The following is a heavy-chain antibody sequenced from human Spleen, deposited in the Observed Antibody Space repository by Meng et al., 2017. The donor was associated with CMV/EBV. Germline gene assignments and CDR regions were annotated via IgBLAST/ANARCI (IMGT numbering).Heavy chain of an antibody. CDR3: ARALLWFGELNDY. Sequence: QVPLEESGPGLVKPSQTLSLTCTGSGGSISSGDYYWSWIRQPPGKGLEWIGYIYYSGSTYYNPSLKSRVTISVDTSKNQFSLKLSSVTAADTAVYYCARALLWFGELNDYWGQGTLVTVSS. V-gene: IGHV4-30-4*08. J-gene: IGHJ4*02. CDR2: IYYSGST. D-gene: IGHD3-10*01. CDR1: GGSISSGDYY.